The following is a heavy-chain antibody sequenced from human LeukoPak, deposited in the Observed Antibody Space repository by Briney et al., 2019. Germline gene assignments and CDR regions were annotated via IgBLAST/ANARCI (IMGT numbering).Heavy chain of an antibody. J-gene: IGHJ6*04. CDR2: IYPGDSTT. CDR1: GYSFATNW. Sequence: GESLKISCKGSGYSFATNWIGWVRPMPGKGLEWMGIIYPGDSTTRYSPSFQGQVTMSADKSINTAYLQWSSLKASDTAMYYCARLPPYYYAMDVWGKGTTVTVSS. CDR3: ARLPPYYYAMDV. V-gene: IGHV5-51*01.